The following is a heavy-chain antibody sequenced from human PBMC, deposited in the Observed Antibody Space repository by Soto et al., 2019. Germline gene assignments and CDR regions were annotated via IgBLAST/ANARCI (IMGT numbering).Heavy chain of an antibody. V-gene: IGHV1-18*04. CDR3: AKDFRAQNYFAY. CDR2: INPYNGNT. J-gene: IGHJ4*02. CDR1: GYSFSSYG. Sequence: ASVKVSCKASGYSFSSYGVSWVRQAPGQGLEWIGWINPYNGNTLNAQNLQGRVTLTTDTSTSTAYMELRSLRSDDTAVYYCAKDFRAQNYFAYWGQGPLVTASS. D-gene: IGHD3-10*01.